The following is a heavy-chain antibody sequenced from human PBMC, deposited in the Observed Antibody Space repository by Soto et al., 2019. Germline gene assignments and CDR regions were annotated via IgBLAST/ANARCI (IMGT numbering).Heavy chain of an antibody. J-gene: IGHJ5*02. CDR3: TKGDSSGYFDPSSGYSTPDH. D-gene: IGHD3-3*01. CDR1: GFIFKDFA. V-gene: IGHV3-23*01. Sequence: EVQLFESGGGLVEPGESLRLSCAAYGFIFKDFAMSWVRQAPGKGLEWGSTITTSDDITYSADSVRGRFTISRDNSANTLFLQMSSLRGDDTATYYCTKGDSSGYFDPSSGYSTPDHWGQGTLVTVSS. CDR2: ITTSDDIT.